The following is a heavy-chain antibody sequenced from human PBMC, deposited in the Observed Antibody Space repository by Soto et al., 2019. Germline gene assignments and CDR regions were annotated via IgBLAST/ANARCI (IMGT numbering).Heavy chain of an antibody. D-gene: IGHD6-13*01. J-gene: IGHJ5*02. CDR1: GFTFNTYP. Sequence: EVKLLQSGGGVVPPGGSLRLSCATSGFTFNTYPMTWVRQAPGKGLEWVSSISSTAGRTSSYADSVKGRFAISRDFSDNTVYLQMNNLRVDDTAVYYCATRLAAAGRFGFRARFDPWGQGTLVTVSS. V-gene: IGHV3-23*01. CDR3: ATRLAAAGRFGFRARFDP. CDR2: ISSTAGRTS.